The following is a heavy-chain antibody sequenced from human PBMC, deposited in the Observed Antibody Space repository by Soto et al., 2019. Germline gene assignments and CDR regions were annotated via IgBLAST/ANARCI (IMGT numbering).Heavy chain of an antibody. CDR3: AKDPWSNYYDSSGYSGIDAFDI. D-gene: IGHD3-22*01. CDR1: GFTFSSYA. Sequence: PGGSLRLSCAASGFTFSSYAMSWFRQAPGKGLEWVSAISGSGGSTYYADSVKGRFTISRDNSKNTLYLQMNSLRAEDTAVYYCAKDPWSNYYDSSGYSGIDAFDIWGQGTMVTVSS. V-gene: IGHV3-23*01. CDR2: ISGSGGST. J-gene: IGHJ3*02.